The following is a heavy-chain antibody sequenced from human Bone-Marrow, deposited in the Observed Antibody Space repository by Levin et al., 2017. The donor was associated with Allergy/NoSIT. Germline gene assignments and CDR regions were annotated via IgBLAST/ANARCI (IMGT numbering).Heavy chain of an antibody. J-gene: IGHJ4*02. CDR1: GFTFSSYG. CDR2: ISYDGSNK. CDR3: AKDHTTVINPYPDY. D-gene: IGHD4-17*01. Sequence: GGSLRLSCAASGFTFSSYGMHWVRQAPGKGLEWVAVISYDGSNKYYADSVKGRFTISRDNSKNTLYLQMNSLRAEDTAVYYCAKDHTTVINPYPDYWGQGTLVTVSS. V-gene: IGHV3-30*18.